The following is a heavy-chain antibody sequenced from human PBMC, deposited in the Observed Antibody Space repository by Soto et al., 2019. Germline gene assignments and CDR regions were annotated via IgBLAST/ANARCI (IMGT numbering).Heavy chain of an antibody. Sequence: GGSLRLSCAASGFTFSSYAMHWVRQAPGKGLEWVAVISYDGSNKYYADSVKGRFTISRDNSKNTLYLQMNSLRAEDTAVYYCAREGGPYYYGMDVWGQGTTVTVSS. J-gene: IGHJ6*02. V-gene: IGHV3-30-3*01. CDR2: ISYDGSNK. CDR3: AREGGPYYYGMDV. D-gene: IGHD1-26*01. CDR1: GFTFSSYA.